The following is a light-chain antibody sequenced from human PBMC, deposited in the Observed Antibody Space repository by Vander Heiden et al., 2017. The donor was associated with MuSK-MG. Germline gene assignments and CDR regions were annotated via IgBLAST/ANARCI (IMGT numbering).Light chain of an antibody. CDR1: QSISSTY. Sequence: ETVLAQSPGTLSLSPGEGATLSCRASQSISSTYLAWYQQRPGQAPRLLIYNASRRATGVPDRFSGSGSGTDFTLTISRLEPEDFAVYYCQQSGSSPVTFGGGPGWRSN. CDR3: QQSGSSPVT. J-gene: IGKJ4*01. CDR2: NAS. V-gene: IGKV3-20*01.